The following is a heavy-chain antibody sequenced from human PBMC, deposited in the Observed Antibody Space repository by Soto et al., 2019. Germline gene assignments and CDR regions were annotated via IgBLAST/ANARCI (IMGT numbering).Heavy chain of an antibody. D-gene: IGHD3-22*01. V-gene: IGHV3-48*03. Sequence: GGSLRLSCAASRFTFSSYEMNWVRQAPGKGLEWVSYISSTSTIIYYADSVKGRFTISRDNAKNSLYLQMNSLRAEDTAIYYCAREYYDSSGYRGGMDVWGQGTTVTVS. J-gene: IGHJ6*02. CDR1: RFTFSSYE. CDR2: ISSTSTII. CDR3: AREYYDSSGYRGGMDV.